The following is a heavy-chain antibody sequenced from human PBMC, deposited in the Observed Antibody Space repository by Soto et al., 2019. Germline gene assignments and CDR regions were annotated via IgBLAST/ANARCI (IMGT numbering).Heavy chain of an antibody. Sequence: GESLKISCKGSGYSFTSYWSGWVRQMPGKGLEWRGIIYPGDSDTRYSPSFQGQATISADKSFSTAYLQWSSLKASDTAMHYCARQPRYNWNSNWFDPWGQGTVVTASS. D-gene: IGHD1-7*01. CDR1: GYSFTSYW. J-gene: IGHJ5*02. V-gene: IGHV5-51*01. CDR2: IYPGDSDT. CDR3: ARQPRYNWNSNWFDP.